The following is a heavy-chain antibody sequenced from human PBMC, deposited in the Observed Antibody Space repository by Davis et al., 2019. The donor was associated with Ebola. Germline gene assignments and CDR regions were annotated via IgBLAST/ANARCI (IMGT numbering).Heavy chain of an antibody. Sequence: GESLKISCAASGFTFSDYWMHWVRQAPGKGLVWVSRINSDGSSTHYADSVKGRFTISRDNAKNTLSLQMNSLRAEDTAVYYCARDGWEDYYGSGSYYRDYWGQGTLVTVSS. D-gene: IGHD3-10*01. CDR1: GFTFSDYW. CDR3: ARDGWEDYYGSGSYYRDY. V-gene: IGHV3-74*01. CDR2: INSDGSST. J-gene: IGHJ4*02.